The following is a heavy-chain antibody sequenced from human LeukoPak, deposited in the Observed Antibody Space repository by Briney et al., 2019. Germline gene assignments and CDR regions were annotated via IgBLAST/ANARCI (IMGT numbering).Heavy chain of an antibody. D-gene: IGHD3-10*01. Sequence: GGSLRPSCAASGFTVSSNYMSWVRQAPGKGLEWVSVIYSGGSTYYADSVKGRFTISRDNSKNTLYLQMNSLRAEDTAVYYCAKDLSGVDYWGQGTLVTVSS. CDR1: GFTVSSNY. CDR2: IYSGGST. CDR3: AKDLSGVDY. J-gene: IGHJ4*02. V-gene: IGHV3-53*01.